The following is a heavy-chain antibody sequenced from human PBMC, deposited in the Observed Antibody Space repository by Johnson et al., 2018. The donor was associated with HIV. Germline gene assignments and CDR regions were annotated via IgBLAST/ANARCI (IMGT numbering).Heavy chain of an antibody. CDR3: ARDRAVAATSGSGAFDI. J-gene: IGHJ3*02. CDR1: GFTFSDYY. V-gene: IGHV3-11*04. CDR2: ISSSGSTI. Sequence: QEQLVESGGGLVKPGGSLRLSCAASGFTFSDYYMSWIRQAPGKGLEWVSYISSSGSTIYYADSVKGRFTISRDNSKNSLYLQMNSLRAEDTAVYYCARDRAVAATSGSGAFDIWGQGTMVTVSS. D-gene: IGHD2-15*01.